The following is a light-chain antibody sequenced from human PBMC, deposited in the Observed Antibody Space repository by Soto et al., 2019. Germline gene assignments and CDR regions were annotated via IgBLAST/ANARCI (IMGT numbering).Light chain of an antibody. Sequence: DIQLTQSPASLSAPVADTVNITCRASQYIITYLNWYQQKPGNAPPLLLYGASSLHSGGPPRFSSSGFGTDFSLPISSLQPEDFAAYFCQQTYITPPETFGPGTKVDIK. J-gene: IGKJ3*01. CDR3: QQTYITPPET. CDR1: QYIITY. CDR2: GAS. V-gene: IGKV1-39*01.